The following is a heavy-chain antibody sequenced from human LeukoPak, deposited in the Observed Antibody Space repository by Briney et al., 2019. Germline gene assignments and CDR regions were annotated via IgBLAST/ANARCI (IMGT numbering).Heavy chain of an antibody. Sequence: GESLKISCNGSGYSFTSYWIGWVRQMPGKGLEWMGIIYPGDSDTRYSPSLQGQVTISADKSISTAYLQWSSLKGSDTAMYYCARHRADCGGDCYPLELDYWGQGTLVTVSS. J-gene: IGHJ4*02. CDR2: IYPGDSDT. D-gene: IGHD2-21*02. V-gene: IGHV5-51*01. CDR1: GYSFTSYW. CDR3: ARHRADCGGDCYPLELDY.